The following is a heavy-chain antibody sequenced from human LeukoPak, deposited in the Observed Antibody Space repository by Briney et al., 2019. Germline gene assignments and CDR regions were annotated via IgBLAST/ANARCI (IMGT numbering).Heavy chain of an antibody. CDR2: MNPNSGNT. CDR3: ARAGRYYYDSSGQYYYYYGMDV. D-gene: IGHD3-22*01. J-gene: IGHJ6*02. CDR1: GGTFSSYA. V-gene: IGHV1-8*02. Sequence: ASVKVSCKASGGTFSSYAISWVRQAPGQGLEWMGWMNPNSGNTGYAQKFQGRVTMTRNTSISTAYMELSSLRSEDTAVYYCARAGRYYYDSSGQYYYYYGMDVWGQGTTVTVSS.